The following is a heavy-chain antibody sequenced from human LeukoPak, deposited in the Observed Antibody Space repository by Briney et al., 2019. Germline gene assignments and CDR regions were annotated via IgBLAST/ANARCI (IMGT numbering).Heavy chain of an antibody. CDR3: VGPDSQFDC. CDR2: ISSNSLHI. V-gene: IGHV3-21*01. Sequence: GGSLRLSCAASGFTFSDQSMNWVRQAPGKGLEWVSSISSNSLHIFYADSVKGRFTVSRDNAKNSLYLQMNNLRAEDTAVYYCVGPDSQFDCWGQGALVTISS. CDR1: GFTFSDQS. D-gene: IGHD3-10*01. J-gene: IGHJ4*02.